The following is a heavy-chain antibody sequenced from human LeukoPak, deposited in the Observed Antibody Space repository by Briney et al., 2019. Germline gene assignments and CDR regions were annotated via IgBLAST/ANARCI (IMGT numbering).Heavy chain of an antibody. D-gene: IGHD6-19*01. J-gene: IGHJ5*02. CDR3: ARGSGWSRLSWFDP. V-gene: IGHV4-38-2*01. Sequence: SETLSLTCAVSGYSISSGYYWGWIRQPPGKGLEWIGSIYYSGSTYYNPSLKSRVTISVDTSKNQFSLKLSSVTAADTAVYYCARGSGWSRLSWFDPWGQGTLVTVSS. CDR2: IYYSGST. CDR1: GYSISSGYY.